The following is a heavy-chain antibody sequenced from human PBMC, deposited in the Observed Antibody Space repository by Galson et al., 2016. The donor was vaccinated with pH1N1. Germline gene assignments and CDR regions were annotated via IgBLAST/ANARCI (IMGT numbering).Heavy chain of an antibody. V-gene: IGHV4-34*01. CDR3: ARHSTSGFPGIEVAARRRPFDI. D-gene: IGHD6-19*01. CDR1: GGSFSGHY. Sequence: ETLSLTCALYGGSFSGHYWSWIRQSPGKGLEWIGEISHSGRSDYNSSLEGRVTVSIDTSMNQFSLNLMSVAAADTAVYYCARHSTSGFPGIEVAARRRPFDIWGPGTMVIVSS. J-gene: IGHJ3*02. CDR2: ISHSGRS.